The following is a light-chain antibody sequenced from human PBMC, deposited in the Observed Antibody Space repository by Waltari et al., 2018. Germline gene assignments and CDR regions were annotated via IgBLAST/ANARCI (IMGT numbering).Light chain of an antibody. V-gene: IGLV2-11*01. J-gene: IGLJ7*01. CDR1: SSDVGGYNY. CDR2: DVS. CDR3: CSYAGSYTFV. Sequence: QSALTQPRSVSGSPGQSVTISCTGTSSDVGGYNYVSWYQQHPGKAPKLMIYDVSKRPSGVPYRFSGSKSGNTASLTISGLQAEDEADYYCCSYAGSYTFVFGGGTQLTVL.